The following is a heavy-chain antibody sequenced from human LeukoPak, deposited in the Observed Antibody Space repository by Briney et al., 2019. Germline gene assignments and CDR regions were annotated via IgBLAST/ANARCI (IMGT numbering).Heavy chain of an antibody. CDR2: SSWNSGSK. D-gene: IGHD3-16*01. Sequence: GGSPIPPLPAPGFPFDDYAMHLVRQAPGKGLGWVSGSSWNSGSKGYAGSVKGRFTLSRDNAKNSLYLQINSLRAEGTPLCYCARAGGWLYYFDYWGQGTRVTVSS. CDR3: ARAGGWLYYFDY. V-gene: IGHV3-9*01. CDR1: GFPFDDYA. J-gene: IGHJ4*02.